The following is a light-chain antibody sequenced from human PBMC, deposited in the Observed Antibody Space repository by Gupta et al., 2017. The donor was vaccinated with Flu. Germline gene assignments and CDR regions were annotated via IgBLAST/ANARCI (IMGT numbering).Light chain of an antibody. Sequence: SVTISSAGSTSYSGSKNVTCYQHRPGTAPNLLIYSDNKRPSGVPDRFSGSKYGTSAALAISGLQAEDEADYYCAAWDGSRNGVVFGGRTKLTVL. CDR3: AAWDGSRNGVV. V-gene: IGLV1-44*01. CDR2: SDN. J-gene: IGLJ2*01. CDR1: TSYSGSKN.